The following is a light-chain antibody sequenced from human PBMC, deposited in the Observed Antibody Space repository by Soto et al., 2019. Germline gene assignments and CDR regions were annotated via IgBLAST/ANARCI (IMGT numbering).Light chain of an antibody. J-gene: IGKJ2*01. CDR1: QSVSAY. CDR3: QQSCRTPHT. V-gene: IGKV1-39*01. Sequence: DIQMTQSPSSLSASVGDRATITCRASQSVSAYLLWYQQRQCRAPRLLVYAASNLVSGVPSRFSGSGSGTNVALTSSSRQPDEFATYYCQQSCRTPHTFGQGTKLETK. CDR2: AAS.